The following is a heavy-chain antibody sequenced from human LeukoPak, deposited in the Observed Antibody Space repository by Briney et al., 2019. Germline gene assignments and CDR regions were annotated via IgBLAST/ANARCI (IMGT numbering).Heavy chain of an antibody. Sequence: GGSLRLSCAASGFTFSSYAIHWVRQAPGKGLEWVAVISYDGSNKYYADSVKGRFTISRDNSKNTLYLQMNSLRAEDTAVYYCARDAPDNWLNYYYYYYGMDVWGQGTTVTVSS. CDR2: ISYDGSNK. CDR3: ARDAPDNWLNYYYYYYGMDV. V-gene: IGHV3-30*04. CDR1: GFTFSSYA. J-gene: IGHJ6*02. D-gene: IGHD1-1*01.